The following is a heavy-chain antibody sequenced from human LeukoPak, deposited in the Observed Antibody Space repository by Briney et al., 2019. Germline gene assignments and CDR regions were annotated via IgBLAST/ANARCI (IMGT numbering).Heavy chain of an antibody. CDR3: ATEFRKCSSTSCYRIDY. D-gene: IGHD2-2*02. Sequence: GASVKVSCKASGYTFTSYDINWVRQATGQGLEWMGWMNPNSGNTGYAQKFQGRVTITRNTSISTAYMELSSLRSEDTAVYYCATEFRKCSSTSCYRIDYWGQGTLVTVSS. J-gene: IGHJ4*02. CDR1: GYTFTSYD. CDR2: MNPNSGNT. V-gene: IGHV1-8*03.